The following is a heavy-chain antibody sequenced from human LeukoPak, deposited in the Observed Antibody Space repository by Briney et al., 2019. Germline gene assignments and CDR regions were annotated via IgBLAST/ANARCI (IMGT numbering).Heavy chain of an antibody. Sequence: ASVKVSCKTSGCTFTSYYIHWVRQAPGQGLGWMGWINPSSGGTEYAQKFQGRVTMTGDTSISTAYMELSRLRSDDTAVYYCARDRGSSWYVDYWGQGTLVTVSS. D-gene: IGHD6-13*01. CDR1: GCTFTSYY. J-gene: IGHJ4*02. CDR3: ARDRGSSWYVDY. V-gene: IGHV1-2*02. CDR2: INPSSGGT.